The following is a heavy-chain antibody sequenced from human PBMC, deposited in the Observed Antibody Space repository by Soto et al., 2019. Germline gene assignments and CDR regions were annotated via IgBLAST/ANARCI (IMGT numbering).Heavy chain of an antibody. V-gene: IGHV3-11*01. CDR1: GFSFSDYY. CDR3: ARDHRDAYPADEHYNGMDV. J-gene: IGHJ6*02. D-gene: IGHD2-2*01. CDR2: IYTRGNTV. Sequence: QVQLGESGGDLVKPGGSLRLSCAASGFSFSDYYMSWIRQTPGKGLEWLSSIYTRGNTVYYADSVKGRFTVSRVNAKNSLFLQMNSLRVEDTAVYYCARDHRDAYPADEHYNGMDVWGQGTTVTVSS.